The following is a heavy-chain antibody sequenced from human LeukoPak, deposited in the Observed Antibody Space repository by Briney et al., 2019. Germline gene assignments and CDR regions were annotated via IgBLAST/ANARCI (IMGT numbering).Heavy chain of an antibody. CDR3: ARLSGSYLDY. V-gene: IGHV3-33*01. Sequence: PGGSVRLSCAASGFIFSIDGMLWVRQAPGKGGEGVAIIWYDGSKKYYTASVKGRFTISRDNSTNTLSLQMNSLRAEDTAVYYCARLSGSYLDYWGQGTLVTVSS. D-gene: IGHD2-15*01. CDR2: IWYDGSKK. J-gene: IGHJ4*02. CDR1: GFIFSIDG.